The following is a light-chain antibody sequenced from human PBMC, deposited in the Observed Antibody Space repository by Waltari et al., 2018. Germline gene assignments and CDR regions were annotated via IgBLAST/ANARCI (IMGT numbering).Light chain of an antibody. J-gene: IGLJ3*02. Sequence: QSVLSQPPSASGTPGQRVTISCAGRASNIGNNVVNWYQQVPGKAPKLLIHRSDLRPSVVPARFSASKSGTSASLAISGLQAEDEADYYCAAWDDSLNGHWVFGGGTKVTV. V-gene: IGLV1-44*01. CDR1: ASNIGNNV. CDR3: AAWDDSLNGHWV. CDR2: RSD.